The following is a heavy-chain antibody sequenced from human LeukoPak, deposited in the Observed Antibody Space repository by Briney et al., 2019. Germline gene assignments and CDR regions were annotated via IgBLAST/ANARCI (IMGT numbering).Heavy chain of an antibody. Sequence: GGSRRLSCAASGFTVSSNYMSSVRQAPGDGLEWVSVIYSGGSTYYADSVKGRFTISRHNSKNTLYLQMNSLRAEDTAVYYCARTPVVREEYYYGMDVWGQGATVTVSS. CDR2: IYSGGST. V-gene: IGHV3-53*04. CDR3: ARTPVVREEYYYGMDV. J-gene: IGHJ6*02. D-gene: IGHD6-6*01. CDR1: GFTVSSNY.